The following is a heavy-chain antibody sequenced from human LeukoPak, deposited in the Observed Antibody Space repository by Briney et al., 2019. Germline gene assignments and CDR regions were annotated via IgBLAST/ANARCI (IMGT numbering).Heavy chain of an antibody. D-gene: IGHD3-22*01. CDR3: ARANLHDTRGYYDRAFDI. CDR1: GYTFTSYG. CDR2: ISAYNGNT. Sequence: ASVKVSCKASGYTFTSYGISWVRQAPGQGLEWMGWISAYNGNTNYAQKLQGRVTMTTDTSTSTAYVELRSLRSDDTAVYYCARANLHDTRGYYDRAFDIWGQGTMVTVSS. J-gene: IGHJ3*02. V-gene: IGHV1-18*01.